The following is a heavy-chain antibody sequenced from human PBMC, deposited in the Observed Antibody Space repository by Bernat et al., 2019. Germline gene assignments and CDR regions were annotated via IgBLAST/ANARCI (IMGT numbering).Heavy chain of an antibody. CDR1: GFTFSSYG. CDR2: ISYDGSNK. J-gene: IGHJ4*02. Sequence: VQLVESGGGVVQPGRSLRLSCAASGFTFSSYGMHWVRQAPGKGLEWVAVISYDGSNKYYADSVKGRFTISRDNSKNTLYLQMNSLRAEDTAVYYCAKEGGDSSGWTYYFDYWGQGTLVTVSS. CDR3: AKEGGDSSGWTYYFDY. V-gene: IGHV3-30*18. D-gene: IGHD6-19*01.